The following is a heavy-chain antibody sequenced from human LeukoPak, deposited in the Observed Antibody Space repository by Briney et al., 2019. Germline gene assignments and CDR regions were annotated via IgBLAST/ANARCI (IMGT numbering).Heavy chain of an antibody. CDR3: ASYMEQLVRTFDY. D-gene: IGHD6-6*01. J-gene: IGHJ4*02. CDR2: IKQDGSEK. V-gene: IGHV3-7*01. Sequence: GGSLRLSCAASGFTFSSYWMSWVRQAPGKGLEWVANIKQDGSEKYYVDSVKGRFTISRDNAKNSLYLQMNSLRAEDTAVYYCASYMEQLVRTFDYWGQGTLVTVSS. CDR1: GFTFSSYW.